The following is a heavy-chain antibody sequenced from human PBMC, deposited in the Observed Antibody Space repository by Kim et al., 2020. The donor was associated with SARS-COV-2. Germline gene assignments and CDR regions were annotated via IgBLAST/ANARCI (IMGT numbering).Heavy chain of an antibody. D-gene: IGHD6-13*01. V-gene: IGHV3-21*01. CDR1: GFTFSSYS. CDR2: ISSSSSYI. J-gene: IGHJ6*02. Sequence: GGSLRLSCAASGFTFSSYSMNWVRQAPGKGLEWVSSISSSSSYIYYADSVKGRFTISRDNAKNSLYLQMNSLRAEDTAVYYCARASRIAAAGTSRYYYGMDVWGQGTTVTVSS. CDR3: ARASRIAAAGTSRYYYGMDV.